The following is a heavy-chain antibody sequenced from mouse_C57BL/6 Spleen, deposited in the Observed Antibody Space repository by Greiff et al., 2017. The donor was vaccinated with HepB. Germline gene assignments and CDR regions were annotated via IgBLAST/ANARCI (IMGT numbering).Heavy chain of an antibody. V-gene: IGHV1-55*01. Sequence: QVQLQQPGAELVKPGASVKMSCKASGYTFTSYWITWVKQRPGQGLEWIGDIYPGSGSTNYNEKFKSKATLTVDTSSSPAYMQLSSLTSEDSAVYYCARREYDEDAMDYWGQGTSVTVSS. D-gene: IGHD2-14*01. CDR3: ARREYDEDAMDY. CDR1: GYTFTSYW. J-gene: IGHJ4*01. CDR2: IYPGSGST.